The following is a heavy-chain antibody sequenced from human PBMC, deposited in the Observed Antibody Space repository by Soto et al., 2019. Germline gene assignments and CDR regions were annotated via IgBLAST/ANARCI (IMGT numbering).Heavy chain of an antibody. CDR2: ISAYNGNT. CDR1: GYTFTSYG. D-gene: IGHD5-18*01. CDR3: AKDRVIQLWLSGAFDY. Sequence: ASVKVSCKASGYTFTSYGISWVRQAPGQGLEWMGWISAYNGNTNYAQKLQGRVTMTTDTSTSTAYMELNSLRAEDTAVYYCAKDRVIQLWLSGAFDYWGQGTLVIVSS. J-gene: IGHJ4*02. V-gene: IGHV1-18*01.